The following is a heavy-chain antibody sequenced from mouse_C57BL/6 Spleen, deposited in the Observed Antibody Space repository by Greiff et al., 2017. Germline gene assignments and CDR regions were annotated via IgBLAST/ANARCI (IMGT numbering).Heavy chain of an antibody. J-gene: IGHJ1*03. CDR3: TRKASNPYWYFDV. D-gene: IGHD2-5*01. V-gene: IGHV1-15*01. CDR2: IDPETGGT. CDR1: GYTFTDYE. Sequence: VKLQESGAELVRPGASVTLSCKASGYTFTDYEMHWVKQTPVHGLEWIGAIDPETGGTAYNQKFKGKAILTADKSSSTAYMELRSLTSEDSAVYYCTRKASNPYWYFDVWGTGTTVTVSS.